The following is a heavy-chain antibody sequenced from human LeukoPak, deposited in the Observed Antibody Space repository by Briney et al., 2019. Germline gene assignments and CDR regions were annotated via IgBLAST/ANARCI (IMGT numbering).Heavy chain of an antibody. V-gene: IGHV1-69*13. J-gene: IGHJ6*02. CDR3: ARQYCSGGSCYPYYYYGMDV. CDR2: LFPIFGTA. CDR1: GGTFSSYA. D-gene: IGHD2-15*01. Sequence: SVKVSCKASGGTFSSYAISWVRQAPGQGLEWMGGLFPIFGTANYAQKFQGRVTITADESTSTAYMELSSLRSEDTAVYYCARQYCSGGSCYPYYYYGMDVWGQGTTVTVSS.